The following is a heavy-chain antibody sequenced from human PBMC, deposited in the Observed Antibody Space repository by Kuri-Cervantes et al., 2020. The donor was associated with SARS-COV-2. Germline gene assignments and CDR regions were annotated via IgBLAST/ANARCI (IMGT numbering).Heavy chain of an antibody. CDR2: VSWNGGST. J-gene: IGHJ3*02. V-gene: IGHV3-20*04. CDR3: AKPRIGALCNAFDI. Sequence: GESLKIPCAASGFTFEEYGMSLVRQAPGKGLEWVSGVSWNGGSTGYADSVKGRFTISRDNAKNSLYMQMDRLRAEDTAVYYCAKPRIGALCNAFDIWGQGTMVTVSS. CDR1: GFTFEEYG. D-gene: IGHD4/OR15-4a*01.